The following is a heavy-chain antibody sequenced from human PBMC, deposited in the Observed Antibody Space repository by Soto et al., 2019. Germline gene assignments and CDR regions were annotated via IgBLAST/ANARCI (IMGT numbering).Heavy chain of an antibody. CDR2: ISNSGDT. Sequence: VQLLESGGALVQPGGSLRLSCAASGFTFSSYAMYWVRQAPGKGLEWVSTISNSGDTYYADSVEGRFTISRDKSKDTVFLQMNSLRGEDTAVYYCAKPKFRGVVVNVWGEGTTVTVSS. CDR3: AKPKFRGVVVNV. V-gene: IGHV3-23*01. CDR1: GFTFSSYA. J-gene: IGHJ6*04. D-gene: IGHD3-10*01.